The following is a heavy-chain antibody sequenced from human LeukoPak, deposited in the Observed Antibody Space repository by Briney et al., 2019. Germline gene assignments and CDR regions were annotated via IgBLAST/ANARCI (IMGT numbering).Heavy chain of an antibody. Sequence: SETLSLTCTVSGDSISRYYWSWIRQPPGKGLEWIGYKDYSGSTNYNRSLKSRVTISVEKSKNQFSLKLSSVTAADTAVYYCARVYYSSSYDYWYFDLWGRGTLVTVSS. CDR1: GDSISRYY. J-gene: IGHJ2*01. CDR2: KDYSGST. D-gene: IGHD6-13*01. CDR3: ARVYYSSSYDYWYFDL. V-gene: IGHV4-59*01.